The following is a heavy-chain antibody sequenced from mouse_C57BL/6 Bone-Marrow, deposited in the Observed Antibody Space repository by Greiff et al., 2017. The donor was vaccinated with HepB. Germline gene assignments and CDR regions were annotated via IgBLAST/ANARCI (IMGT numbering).Heavy chain of an antibody. J-gene: IGHJ4*01. CDR2: IHPNSGST. D-gene: IGHD1-1*01. CDR1: GYTFTSYW. Sequence: QVQLQQPGAELVKPGASVKLSRKASGYTFTSYWMHWVKQRPGQGLEWIGMIHPNSGSTNYNEKFKSKATLTVDKSSSTAYMQLSSLTSEDSAVYYCARSYYYGSSYGYAMDYWGQGTSVTVSS. CDR3: ARSYYYGSSYGYAMDY. V-gene: IGHV1-64*01.